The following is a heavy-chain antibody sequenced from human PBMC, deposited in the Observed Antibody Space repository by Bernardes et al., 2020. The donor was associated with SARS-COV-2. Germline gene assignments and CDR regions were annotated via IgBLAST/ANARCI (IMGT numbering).Heavy chain of an antibody. Sequence: GGSLRLSCATSGFTFSSFSMNWVRQAPGPGLEWIAFITSTGRTIFYADSVKGRFSVSRDNAQNSLFLQMNSLRGEDTATYYCVREIKVSRPYSSSLYFDYWGQGTLVAVSS. V-gene: IGHV3-48*01. D-gene: IGHD6-13*01. CDR3: VREIKVSRPYSSSLYFDY. J-gene: IGHJ4*02. CDR2: ITSTGRTI. CDR1: GFTFSSFS.